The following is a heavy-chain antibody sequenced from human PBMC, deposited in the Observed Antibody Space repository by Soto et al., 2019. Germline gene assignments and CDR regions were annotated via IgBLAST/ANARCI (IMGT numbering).Heavy chain of an antibody. CDR3: ARSSGYYLIDDY. J-gene: IGHJ4*02. CDR1: GYTFTSYA. CDR2: INAGNGNT. Sequence: ASVKVSCKASGYTFTSYAMHWVRQAPGQRLEWMGWINAGNGNTKYSQKFQGRDTNTRDTSASTTYKELSSLRSEDTAVYYCARSSGYYLIDDYWGQGTLVTVSS. V-gene: IGHV1-3*01. D-gene: IGHD3-22*01.